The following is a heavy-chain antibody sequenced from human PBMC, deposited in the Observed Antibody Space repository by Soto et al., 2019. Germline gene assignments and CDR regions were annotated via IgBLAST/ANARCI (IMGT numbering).Heavy chain of an antibody. V-gene: IGHV4-34*01. CDR2: INHSGST. J-gene: IGHJ5*02. CDR1: GGSFSGYY. CDR3: ARRSDWFDP. Sequence: SETLSLTCAVYGGSFSGYYWSWIRQPPGKGLEWIGEINHSGSTNYNPSLKSRVTISVDTSKNQFSLKLSSVTAADTAVYYCARRSDWFDPWGQGTLVTVAS.